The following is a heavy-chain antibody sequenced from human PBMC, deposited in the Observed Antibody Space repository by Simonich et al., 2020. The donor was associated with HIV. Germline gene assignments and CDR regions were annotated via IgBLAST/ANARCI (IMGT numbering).Heavy chain of an antibody. Sequence: SGGGLIKPGGSLRLSCAASGFTFSDYYMSWIRPAPGKGLEWFSYISNSGNNLYYADSVKGRFTISRDNAKSSLYLQMNSLRAEDTAVYYCARDPGSGWCFLYYYYMDVWGKGTTVTVSS. CDR2: ISNSGNNL. D-gene: IGHD6-19*01. V-gene: IGHV3-11*04. CDR3: ARDPGSGWCFLYYYYMDV. J-gene: IGHJ6*03. CDR1: GFTFSDYY.